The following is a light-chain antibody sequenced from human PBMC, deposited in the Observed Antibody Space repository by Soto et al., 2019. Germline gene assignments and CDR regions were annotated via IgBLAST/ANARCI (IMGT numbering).Light chain of an antibody. CDR1: SSNIGSNT. J-gene: IGLJ1*01. CDR2: NNN. Sequence: QSVPTQPPSASGTPGQRVTISCSGSSSNIGSNTVNWYQQLPGTAPKLLIYNNNQRPSGVPDRFSGSKSGTSASLAISGLQSEDEADYYCAAWDDSLNAYVFGSGTKVTVL. V-gene: IGLV1-44*01. CDR3: AAWDDSLNAYV.